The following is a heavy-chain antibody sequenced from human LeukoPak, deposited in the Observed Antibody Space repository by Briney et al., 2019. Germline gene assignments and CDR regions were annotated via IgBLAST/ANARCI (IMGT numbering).Heavy chain of an antibody. CDR1: GYTFTGYY. CDR2: INPNSGGT. Sequence: GASVKVSCKASGYTFTGYYMHWVRQAPGQGLEWMGWINPNSGGTNYAQKFQGRVTMTRDTSISTAYMELSRLRSDDTAVYYCARVIEGVTSRIGRYYYYMDVWGKGTTVSVSS. J-gene: IGHJ6*03. D-gene: IGHD1-26*01. CDR3: ARVIEGVTSRIGRYYYYMDV. V-gene: IGHV1-2*02.